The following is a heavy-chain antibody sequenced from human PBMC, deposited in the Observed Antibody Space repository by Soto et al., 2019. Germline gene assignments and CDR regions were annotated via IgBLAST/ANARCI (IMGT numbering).Heavy chain of an antibody. CDR3: ARGSGGWYKRDAFDI. CDR2: ISAYNGNT. J-gene: IGHJ3*02. Sequence: ASVKVSCKASGYTFTSYGISWVRQAPGQGLEWMRWISAYNGNTNYAQKLQGRVTMTTDTSTSTAYMELRSLRSDDTAVYYCARGSGGWYKRDAFDIWGQGTMVTVSS. CDR1: GYTFTSYG. D-gene: IGHD6-19*01. V-gene: IGHV1-18*01.